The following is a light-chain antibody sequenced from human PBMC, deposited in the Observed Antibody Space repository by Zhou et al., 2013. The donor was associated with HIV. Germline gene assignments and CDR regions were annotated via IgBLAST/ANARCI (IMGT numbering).Light chain of an antibody. CDR1: QSISTY. CDR2: AST. J-gene: IGKJ2*01. Sequence: DIQLTQSPSFLSASVGDRVTITCRASQSISTYLNWYQHKVGKAPKLLTYASTTLQSGVPSRFSGSGSGTDFTLTISSLQPEDVATYYCQQSYNTPHTFGQGTKLEIK. V-gene: IGKV1-39*01. CDR3: QQSYNTPHT.